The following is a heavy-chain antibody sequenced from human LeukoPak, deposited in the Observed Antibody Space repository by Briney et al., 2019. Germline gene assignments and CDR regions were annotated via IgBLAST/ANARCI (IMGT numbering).Heavy chain of an antibody. J-gene: IGHJ4*02. CDR3: ARVESYYDSSGYYNGAFDY. V-gene: IGHV1-69*06. Sequence: SVKVSCKASGYTFNAYYIHWVRQAPGQGLEWMGGIIPIFGTANYAQKFQGRVTITADKSTSTAYMELSSLRSEDTAVYYCARVESYYDSSGYYNGAFDYWGQGTLVTVSS. CDR2: IIPIFGTA. CDR1: GYTFNAYY. D-gene: IGHD3-22*01.